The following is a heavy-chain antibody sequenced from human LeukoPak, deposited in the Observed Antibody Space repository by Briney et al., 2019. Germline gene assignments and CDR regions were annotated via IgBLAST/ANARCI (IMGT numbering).Heavy chain of an antibody. D-gene: IGHD3-10*01. J-gene: IGHJ4*02. CDR1: GYTFTNYG. Sequence: ASVKVSCKASGYTFTNYGISWVRQAPGQGLEWMGWISGHNDNTNYAQKLQGRVTMTADTSTSTAYMELRSLRSDDTAVYYCARVRFGESFDYWGQGTLVTVSS. V-gene: IGHV1-18*04. CDR3: ARVRFGESFDY. CDR2: ISGHNDNT.